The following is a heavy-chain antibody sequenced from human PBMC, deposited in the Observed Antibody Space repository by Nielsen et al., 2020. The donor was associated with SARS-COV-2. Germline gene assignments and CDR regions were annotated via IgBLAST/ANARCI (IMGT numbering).Heavy chain of an antibody. D-gene: IGHD3-16*01. V-gene: IGHV3-9*01. CDR2: ISWNSGSI. CDR1: GFTFDDYA. J-gene: IGHJ4*02. CDR3: ATYPTGGVVAVDY. Sequence: SLRLSCAASGFTFDDYAMHWVRQAPGKGLEWVSGISWNSGSIGYADSVKGRFTISRDNAKNSLYLQMNSLRAEDTALYYCATYPTGGVVAVDYWGQGTLVTVSS.